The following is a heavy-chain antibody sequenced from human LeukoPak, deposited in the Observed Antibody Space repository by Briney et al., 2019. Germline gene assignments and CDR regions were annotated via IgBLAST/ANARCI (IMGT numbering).Heavy chain of an antibody. CDR3: ARGASPDV. J-gene: IGHJ6*04. CDR2: IYRGGGT. Sequence: GGSLRLSCAASGFAVTGSYMTWVRQAPGKGLEWVSIIYRGGGTSYANSVRGRFTVSRDNSKNTLYLQMNSLRAEDTAVYYCARGASPDVWGKGTTVTVSS. CDR1: GFAVTGSY. V-gene: IGHV3-53*01. D-gene: IGHD3-16*01.